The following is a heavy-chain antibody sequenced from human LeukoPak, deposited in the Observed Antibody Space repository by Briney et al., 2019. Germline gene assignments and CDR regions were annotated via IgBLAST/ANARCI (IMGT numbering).Heavy chain of an antibody. V-gene: IGHV4-59*01. CDR2: IYYSEST. CDR3: AKDTSYQDGSGKNAFDI. J-gene: IGHJ3*02. D-gene: IGHD3-10*01. CDR1: GGTISSYY. Sequence: SETLSLTCTVSGGTISSYYWSWIRQPPGKGLEWIGYIYYSESTNYNPSLKSRVTISADTSKNQLSLRLSSVTAADTAVYYCAKDTSYQDGSGKNAFDIWGQGTMVTVSS.